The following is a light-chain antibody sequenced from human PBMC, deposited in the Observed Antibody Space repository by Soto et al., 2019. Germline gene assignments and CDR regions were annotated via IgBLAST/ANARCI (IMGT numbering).Light chain of an antibody. CDR1: QSVSSN. CDR2: GAS. J-gene: IGKJ1*01. CDR3: QQYNNWPPAT. Sequence: EIVMTQYPATLSVSPGERATLSCRASQSVSSNLAWYQQKPGQAPRLLIYGASTRATGIPARFSGSGSGTEFTLTISSLQSEDFAVYYCQQYNNWPPATFGQGTKV. V-gene: IGKV3-15*01.